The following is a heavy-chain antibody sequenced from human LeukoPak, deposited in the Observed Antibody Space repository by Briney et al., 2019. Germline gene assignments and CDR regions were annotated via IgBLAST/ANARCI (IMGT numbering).Heavy chain of an antibody. D-gene: IGHD6-19*01. CDR1: GGPVSSGSYY. Sequence: SETLSLTCTVSGGPVSSGSYYWSWIQQPPGEGLEWIGYIYYSGSTNYNPSLKSRVTISVDTSKNQFSLKLSSVTAADTAVYYCARGIVAVATFFDYWGQGTLVTVSS. CDR2: IYYSGST. J-gene: IGHJ4*02. CDR3: ARGIVAVATFFDY. V-gene: IGHV4-61*01.